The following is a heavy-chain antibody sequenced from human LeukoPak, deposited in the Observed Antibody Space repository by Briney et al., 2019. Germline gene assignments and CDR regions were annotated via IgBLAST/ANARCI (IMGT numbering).Heavy chain of an antibody. Sequence: PGGSLRLSXAASGFTFSSYSMNWVRQAPGKGLEWVSSISSSSSYIYYADSVKGRFTISRDNAKNSLYLQMNSLRAEDTAVYYCARGPGGYCSSTSCYTVYWGQGTLVTVSS. CDR1: GFTFSSYS. D-gene: IGHD2-2*02. CDR2: ISSSSSYI. V-gene: IGHV3-21*01. J-gene: IGHJ4*02. CDR3: ARGPGGYCSSTSCYTVY.